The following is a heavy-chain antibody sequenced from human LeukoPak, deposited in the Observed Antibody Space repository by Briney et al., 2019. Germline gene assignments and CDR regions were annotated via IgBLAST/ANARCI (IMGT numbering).Heavy chain of an antibody. J-gene: IGHJ5*02. D-gene: IGHD2-2*01. V-gene: IGHV4-38-2*02. Sequence: SETLSLTCVVSGYSISSGYYWGWIRQPPGKGLEWIGSIYHSGSTYYNPSLKSRVTISVDTSKNQFSLKLSSVTAADTAVYYCARDRYCSSTSCWGWFDPWGQGTLVTVSS. CDR2: IYHSGST. CDR1: GYSISSGYY. CDR3: ARDRYCSSTSCWGWFDP.